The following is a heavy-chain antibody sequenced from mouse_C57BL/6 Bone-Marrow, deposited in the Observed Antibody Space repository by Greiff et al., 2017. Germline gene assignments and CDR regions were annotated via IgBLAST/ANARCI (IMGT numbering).Heavy chain of an antibody. CDR1: GYTFTDYY. CDR3: ARKGSWAMDY. V-gene: IGHV1-19*01. CDR2: INPYNGGT. Sequence: VQLQQSGPVLVKPGASVKMSCKASGYTFTDYYMNWVKQSHGKSLEWIGVINPYNGGTSYNQKFKGKATLTVDKSSSTAYMELNSLTSEDSAVYYCARKGSWAMDYWGQGTSVTVSS. J-gene: IGHJ4*01.